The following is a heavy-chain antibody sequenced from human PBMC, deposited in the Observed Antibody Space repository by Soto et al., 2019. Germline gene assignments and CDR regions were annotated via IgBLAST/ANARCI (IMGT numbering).Heavy chain of an antibody. CDR1: SGSISSSNW. V-gene: IGHV4-4*02. CDR3: ARLTTTVTSKFDY. D-gene: IGHD4-17*01. Sequence: PSETLSLTCAVSSGSISSSNWWSWVRQPPGKGLEWIGEIYHSGSTNYNPSLKSRVTISVDKSKNQFSPKLSSVTAADTAVYYCARLTTTVTSKFDYWGQGTLVTVSS. CDR2: IYHSGST. J-gene: IGHJ4*02.